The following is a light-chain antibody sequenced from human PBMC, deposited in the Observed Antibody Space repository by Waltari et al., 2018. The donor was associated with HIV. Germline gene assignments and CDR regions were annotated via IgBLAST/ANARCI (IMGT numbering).Light chain of an antibody. J-gene: IGLJ2*01. CDR2: DVS. CDR1: RSEPGASKS. Sequence: QSARTQPASVSGSPGQSITIACTGTRSEPGASKSVARYQKSPGKAPKLIIYDVSYRPSGVSNRFSGSKSGNTASLTISGLQAEDEADYYCGSSMTNVNMDVFGGGTKLTVL. CDR3: GSSMTNVNMDV. V-gene: IGLV2-14*03.